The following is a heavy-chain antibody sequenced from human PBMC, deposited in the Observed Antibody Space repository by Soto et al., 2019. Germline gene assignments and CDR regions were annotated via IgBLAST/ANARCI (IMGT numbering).Heavy chain of an antibody. CDR1: GFTFSSYS. Sequence: GGSLRLSCAASGFTFSSYSMNWVRQAPGKGLEWVSSISSSSSYIYYADSVKGRFTISRDNAKNSLYLQMNSLRAEDTAVYDCARVVAGHYYGMDVWGQGTTVTVSS. D-gene: IGHD6-19*01. J-gene: IGHJ6*02. CDR2: ISSSSSYI. V-gene: IGHV3-21*01. CDR3: ARVVAGHYYGMDV.